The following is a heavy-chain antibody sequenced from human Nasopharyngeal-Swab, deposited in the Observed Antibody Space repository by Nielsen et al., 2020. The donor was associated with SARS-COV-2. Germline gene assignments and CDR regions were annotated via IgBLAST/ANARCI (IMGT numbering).Heavy chain of an antibody. D-gene: IGHD5-12*01. J-gene: IGHJ6*03. CDR2: INHSGST. Sequence: WIRQPPGKGLEWIGEINHSGSTNYNPSLKSRVTISVDTSKNQFSLKLSSVTAADTAVHYCARGRHIVATILRYYYYMDVWGKGTTVTVSS. CDR3: ARGRHIVATILRYYYYMDV. V-gene: IGHV4-34*01.